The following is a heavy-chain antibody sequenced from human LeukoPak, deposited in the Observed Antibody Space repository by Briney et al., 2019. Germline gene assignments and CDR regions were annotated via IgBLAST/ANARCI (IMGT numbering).Heavy chain of an antibody. CDR3: AREGIAVADTYYYYYMDV. V-gene: IGHV4-61*02. Sequence: PSQTLSLTCTVTGTSIRSGSYYWNWIRQAAGKGLEWIGRMYIGGRTTYNPSLKSRVTISLETTENQFSLRLRSVTAADTAVYYCAREGIAVADTYYYYYMDVWGEGTWVTVSS. CDR2: MYIGGRT. J-gene: IGHJ6*03. CDR1: GTSIRSGSYY. D-gene: IGHD6-19*01.